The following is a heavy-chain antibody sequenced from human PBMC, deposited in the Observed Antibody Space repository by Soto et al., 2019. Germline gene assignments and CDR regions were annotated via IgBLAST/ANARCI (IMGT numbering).Heavy chain of an antibody. CDR3: ARRAWDSYYAIDV. CDR1: GFTYTDFA. Sequence: GGSLRLSCAASGFTYTDFALHWVRQAPGKGLEWVAIISYDGSDKYYADSVKGRFAISRDNPKNTLYLEMNSLRPEDTAVYFCARRAWDSYYAIDVWGQGTTVTVSS. CDR2: ISYDGSDK. D-gene: IGHD3-22*01. J-gene: IGHJ6*02. V-gene: IGHV3-30*09.